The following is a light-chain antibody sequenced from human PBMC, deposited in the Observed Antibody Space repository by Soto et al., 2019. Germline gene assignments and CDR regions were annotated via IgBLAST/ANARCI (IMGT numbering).Light chain of an antibody. Sequence: VVTQSPGTLSLSPCERSTLSCRASQSVSSNLAWYQQKPGQAPRLLIYGASTRATGVPARFSGSGSGTEFTLTISSLQSEDFALYYCQQYTNWPWPFGQVTNAAIK. V-gene: IGKV3-15*01. CDR3: QQYTNWPWP. J-gene: IGKJ1*01. CDR2: GAS. CDR1: QSVSSN.